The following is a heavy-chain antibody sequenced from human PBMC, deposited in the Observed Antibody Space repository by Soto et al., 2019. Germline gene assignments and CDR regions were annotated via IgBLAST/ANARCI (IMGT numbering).Heavy chain of an antibody. J-gene: IGHJ4*02. D-gene: IGHD3-16*01. V-gene: IGHV1-69*08. CDR2: IITTLGEA. Sequence: QVQPVQSGAEVKKPGSSVKVSCKASGGTSSSISWVRQAPGQGLEWMGRIITTLGEATYAQKFQGRVTITADRSTNTVYMDLTSMGFEDTAVYFCARGGGLYYIDYWGQGTLVTVSS. CDR3: ARGGGLYYIDY. CDR1: GGTSSS.